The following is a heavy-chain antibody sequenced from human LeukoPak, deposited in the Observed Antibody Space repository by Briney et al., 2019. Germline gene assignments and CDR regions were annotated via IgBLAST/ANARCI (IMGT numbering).Heavy chain of an antibody. CDR3: TKGSGYSFEYYFDY. J-gene: IGHJ4*02. D-gene: IGHD4-23*01. CDR2: ISWNSGSI. V-gene: IGHV3-9*03. CDR1: GFTFEDYA. Sequence: PGGSLRLSCAASGFTFEDYAMHWVRQAPGKGLEWVSTISWNSGSIGYADSVKGRFTISRDNAKNSLYLQMNSLRAEDMAFYYCTKGSGYSFEYYFDYWGQGTLVTVSS.